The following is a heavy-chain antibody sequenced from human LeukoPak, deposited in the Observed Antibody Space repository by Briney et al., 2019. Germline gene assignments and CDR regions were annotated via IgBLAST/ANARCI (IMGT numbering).Heavy chain of an antibody. Sequence: GGSLRLSCAASGFTVSSNYMSWVRQAPGKGLEWVSVSYSGGSTYYADSVKGRFTISRDNSKNTLYVQMNSLRADDTAVYYCVKDSSDYYFDYWGQGTLVTVSS. CDR1: GFTVSSNY. D-gene: IGHD3-22*01. CDR2: SYSGGST. V-gene: IGHV3-66*01. J-gene: IGHJ4*02. CDR3: VKDSSDYYFDY.